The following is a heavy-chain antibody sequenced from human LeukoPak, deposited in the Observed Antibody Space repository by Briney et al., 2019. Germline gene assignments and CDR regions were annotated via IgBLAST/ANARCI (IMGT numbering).Heavy chain of an antibody. CDR3: ARAAGYDFWSGYSGHNYYYYYMDV. CDR2: IKQDGSEK. CDR1: GFTFSTYA. V-gene: IGHV3-7*01. J-gene: IGHJ6*03. D-gene: IGHD3-3*01. Sequence: GGSLRLSCAASGFTFSTYAMSWVRQAPGKGLEWVANIKQDGSEKYYVDSVKGRFTISRDNAKNSLYLQMNSLRAEDTAVYYCARAAGYDFWSGYSGHNYYYYYMDVWGKGTTVTVSS.